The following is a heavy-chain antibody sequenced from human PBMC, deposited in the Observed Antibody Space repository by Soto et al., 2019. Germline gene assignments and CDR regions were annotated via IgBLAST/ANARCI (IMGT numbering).Heavy chain of an antibody. Sequence: QVQLVESGGGVVQPGRSLRLSCAASGFIFSSYGMHWVRQAPGKGLEWVAVISYEGSHTYYADSVKGRFTITRDNSKNTLYLQMNSLRPADTAVYYCATGVHCGGGSCSWSEGFDYWGQGTLLTVSS. CDR3: ATGVHCGGGSCSWSEGFDY. J-gene: IGHJ4*02. V-gene: IGHV3-30*03. D-gene: IGHD2-15*01. CDR2: ISYEGSHT. CDR1: GFIFSSYG.